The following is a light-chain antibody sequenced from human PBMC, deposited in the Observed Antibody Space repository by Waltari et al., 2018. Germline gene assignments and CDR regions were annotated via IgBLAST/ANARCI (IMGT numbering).Light chain of an antibody. Sequence: SCRASQIVGRSLAWYQQEPGQAPSLLIYGASIRATGIPDRFSGGGSGTDFSLTISRLEPEDFAAYHCQHYVRLPVTFGQGTKVEIK. V-gene: IGKV3-20*01. CDR2: GAS. CDR3: QHYVRLPVT. J-gene: IGKJ1*01. CDR1: QIVGRS.